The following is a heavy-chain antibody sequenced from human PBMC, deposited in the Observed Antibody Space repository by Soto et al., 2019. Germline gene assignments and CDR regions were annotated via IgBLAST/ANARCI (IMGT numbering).Heavy chain of an antibody. V-gene: IGHV1-8*01. CDR1: GYTFTSYD. J-gene: IGHJ6*03. Sequence: ASVKVSCKASGYTFTSYDINWVRQATGEGLEWMGWMNPNSGNTGYAQKFQGGVTMTRNTSISTAYMELSSLRSEDTAVYYCASKIVEKIRRTYYYYMDVWGKGTTVTVSS. CDR2: MNPNSGNT. CDR3: ASKIVEKIRRTYYYYMDV. D-gene: IGHD1-7*01.